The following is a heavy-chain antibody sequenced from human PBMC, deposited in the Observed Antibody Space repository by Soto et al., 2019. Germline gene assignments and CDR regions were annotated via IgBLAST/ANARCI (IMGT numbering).Heavy chain of an antibody. J-gene: IGHJ6*02. CDR3: ARGPHETDYDYVWGSYRSDYYYGMDV. Sequence: EVQLMESGGGLVQPGGSLRLSCAASGFTFSSYSMNWVRQAPGKGLEWVSYISSSSSTIYYAVSVKGRFTISRDNAKNSLYLQMNSLRAEDTAVYYCARGPHETDYDYVWGSYRSDYYYGMDVWGQGTTVTVSS. D-gene: IGHD3-16*02. CDR1: GFTFSSYS. CDR2: ISSSSSTI. V-gene: IGHV3-48*01.